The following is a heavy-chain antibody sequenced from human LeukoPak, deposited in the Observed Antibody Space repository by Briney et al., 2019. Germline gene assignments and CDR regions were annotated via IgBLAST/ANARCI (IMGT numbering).Heavy chain of an antibody. CDR2: INGRGDNT. V-gene: IGHV3-23*01. Sequence: GGSLRLSCAASGFTFSSYAMNWVRQAPGKGLEWVSAINGRGDNTYYADSVKGRFTISRDNSNNTLYLQMNSLRAEDTAAYYCARVPSGYVVNWGQGTLVTVSS. CDR1: GFTFSSYA. D-gene: IGHD5-12*01. J-gene: IGHJ4*02. CDR3: ARVPSGYVVN.